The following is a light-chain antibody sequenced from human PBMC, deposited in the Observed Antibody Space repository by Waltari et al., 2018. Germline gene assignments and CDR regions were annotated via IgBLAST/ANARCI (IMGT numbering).Light chain of an antibody. V-gene: IGKV4-1*01. J-gene: IGKJ4*01. Sequence: DIVMTQSTGSLVVSPGERATINCEPGQDILYSSNNKNYLAWYQHTPGQSPILLFYWAATRASGVPDRFSGGGSGTDFTLSISRVQAYYAAIYYCQQYYNTPSFGGGTMLDI. CDR3: QQYYNTPS. CDR1: QDILYSSNNKNY. CDR2: WAA.